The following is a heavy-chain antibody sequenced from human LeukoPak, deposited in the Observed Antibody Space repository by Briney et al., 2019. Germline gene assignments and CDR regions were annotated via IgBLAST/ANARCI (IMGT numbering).Heavy chain of an antibody. CDR2: IYTSGST. CDR1: GGSISSGSYY. J-gene: IGHJ3*02. CDR3: ARAGTSILYDQDAFDI. V-gene: IGHV4-61*02. Sequence: SETLSLTCTVSGGSISSGSYYWSWIRQPAGKGLEWIGRIYTSGSTNYNPSLKSRVTISVDTSKNQFSLKLSSVTAADTAVYYCARAGTSILYDQDAFDIWGQGTMVTVSS. D-gene: IGHD2-8*01.